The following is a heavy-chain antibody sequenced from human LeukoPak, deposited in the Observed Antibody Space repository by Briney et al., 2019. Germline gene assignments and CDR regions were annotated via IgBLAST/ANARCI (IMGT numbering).Heavy chain of an antibody. CDR1: GFTFSSYV. Sequence: GGSLRLSCAASGFTFSSYVMHWVRQAPGKGLEWVAVISYDGSIKYYADSVKGRFTISRDNSKSTLFLQMNSLRTEDTAMYYCAKERTNSEDYYDYWGQGTLVTVSS. V-gene: IGHV3-30*18. J-gene: IGHJ4*02. CDR3: AKERTNSEDYYDY. D-gene: IGHD4-23*01. CDR2: ISYDGSIK.